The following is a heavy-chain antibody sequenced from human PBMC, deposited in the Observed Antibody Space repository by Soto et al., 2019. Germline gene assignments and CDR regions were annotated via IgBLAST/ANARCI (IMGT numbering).Heavy chain of an antibody. CDR1: GFTFSSYS. D-gene: IGHD3-3*01. Sequence: GGSLRLSCAASGFTFSSYSMNWVRQAPGKGLEWVSYISSSSSTIYYADSVKGRFTISRDNAKNSLYLQMNSLRDEDTAVYYCARDRRIFGVVTHDAFDIWGQGTMVTVSS. V-gene: IGHV3-48*02. CDR3: ARDRRIFGVVTHDAFDI. CDR2: ISSSSSTI. J-gene: IGHJ3*02.